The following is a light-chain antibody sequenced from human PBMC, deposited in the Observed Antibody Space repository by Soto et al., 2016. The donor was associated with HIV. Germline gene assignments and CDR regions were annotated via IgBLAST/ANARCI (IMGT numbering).Light chain of an antibody. J-gene: IGKJ2*01. CDR3: QQYNSYT. CDR2: KAS. Sequence: DIQMTQSPSSLSASIGDRVTITCRARQNISTYLNWYQQKLGKAPKLLIYKASSLESGVPSRFSGSGSGTEFTLTIRSLQPDDFATYYCQQYNSYTFGQGTKLEIK. V-gene: IGKV1-5*03. CDR1: QNISTY.